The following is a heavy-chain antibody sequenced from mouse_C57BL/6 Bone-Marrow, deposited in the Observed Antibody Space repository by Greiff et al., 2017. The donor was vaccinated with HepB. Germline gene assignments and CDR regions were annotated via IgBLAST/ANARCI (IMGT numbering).Heavy chain of an antibody. D-gene: IGHD3-1*01. CDR3: ARDPLGAMDY. Sequence: QVQLKQPGAELVKPGASVKLSCKASGYTFTSYGMHWVKQRPGQGLEWIGMIHPNSGSTNYNEKFKSKATLTVDKSSSTAYMQLSSLTSADSAVYYCARDPLGAMDYWGQGTSVTVSS. J-gene: IGHJ4*01. V-gene: IGHV1-64*01. CDR1: GYTFTSYG. CDR2: IHPNSGST.